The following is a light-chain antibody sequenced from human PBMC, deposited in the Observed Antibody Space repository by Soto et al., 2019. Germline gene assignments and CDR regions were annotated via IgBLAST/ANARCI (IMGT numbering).Light chain of an antibody. CDR2: GAS. CDR3: QQYDKWPRT. Sequence: LVLTQSPGTPSVSPWVRATLACRAIQSVSSSYLAWYQHKPGQAPRLLIYGASTRDMGITAKFSGSGSGTEFTLTIRSMHKEDFEAYYCQQYDKWPRTFGQGTKLDI. V-gene: IGKV3D-15*01. CDR1: QSVSSSY. J-gene: IGKJ1*01.